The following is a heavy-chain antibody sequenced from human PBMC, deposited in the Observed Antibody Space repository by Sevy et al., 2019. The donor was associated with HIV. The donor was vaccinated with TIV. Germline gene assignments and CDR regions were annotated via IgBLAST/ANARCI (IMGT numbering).Heavy chain of an antibody. CDR2: IYHSGST. CDR3: ARHAAAGTRWFDP. Sequence: SETLSLTCAVSGYSISSGYYWGWIRQPPGKGLEWIGSIYHSGSTYYNPSLKSRVTISVDTSKNQFSLKQSSVTAADTAVYYCARHAAAGTRWFDPWGQGTLVTVSS. D-gene: IGHD6-13*01. CDR1: GYSISSGYY. V-gene: IGHV4-38-2*01. J-gene: IGHJ5*02.